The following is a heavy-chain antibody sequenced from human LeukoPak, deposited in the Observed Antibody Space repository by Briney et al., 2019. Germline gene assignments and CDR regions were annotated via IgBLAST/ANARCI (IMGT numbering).Heavy chain of an antibody. CDR3: ARAPRYYDFWSGYYYYYYMDV. D-gene: IGHD3-3*01. J-gene: IGHJ6*03. CDR2: ISAYNGNT. Sequence: ASVKVSCKASGYTLTSYGISWVRQAPGQGLEWMGWISAYNGNTNYAQKLQGRVTMTTDTSTSTAYMELRSLRSDDTAVYYCARAPRYYDFWSGYYYYYYMDVWGKGTTVTVSS. CDR1: GYTLTSYG. V-gene: IGHV1-18*01.